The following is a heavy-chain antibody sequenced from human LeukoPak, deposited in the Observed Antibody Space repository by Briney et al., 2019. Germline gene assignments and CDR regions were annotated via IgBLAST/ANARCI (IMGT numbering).Heavy chain of an antibody. J-gene: IGHJ3*02. Sequence: SVKASCKASGGTFSSYAISWVRQAPGQGLEWMGGIIPIFGTANYAQKFQGRVTITADESTSTAYMELSSLRSEDTAVYYCARGSRYNWNDDDAFDIWGQGTMVTVSS. D-gene: IGHD1-1*01. CDR2: IIPIFGTA. CDR3: ARGSRYNWNDDDAFDI. V-gene: IGHV1-69*13. CDR1: GGTFSSYA.